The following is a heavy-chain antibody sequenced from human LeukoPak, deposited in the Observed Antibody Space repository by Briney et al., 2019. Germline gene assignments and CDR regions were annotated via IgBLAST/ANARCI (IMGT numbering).Heavy chain of an antibody. V-gene: IGHV4-38-2*01. CDR2: IDYNGNT. D-gene: IGHD5-24*01. Sequence: SETLSLTCSVSGYSFTSGHCWGWIRQPPGKGLEWIANIDYNGNTNYNPSLKSRVTISVDTSKNQFSLKLSSVTAADTAVYYCARRRDGSYFDYWGQGTLVTVSS. CDR1: GYSFTSGHC. CDR3: ARRRDGSYFDY. J-gene: IGHJ4*02.